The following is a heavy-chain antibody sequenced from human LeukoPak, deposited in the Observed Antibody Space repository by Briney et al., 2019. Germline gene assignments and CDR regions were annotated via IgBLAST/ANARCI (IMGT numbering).Heavy chain of an antibody. Sequence: AGGSLRLSCAASGFTFSSYDMYWVRQAPGKGLEWVTFIRYDGSNKYYADSVKGRFTISRDNSKNTLYLHMNSLRPEDTALYYCAKAGAMILQHYFDYWGQGTLVTVSS. D-gene: IGHD3-22*01. CDR3: AKAGAMILQHYFDY. CDR1: GFTFSSYD. CDR2: IRYDGSNK. V-gene: IGHV3-30*02. J-gene: IGHJ4*02.